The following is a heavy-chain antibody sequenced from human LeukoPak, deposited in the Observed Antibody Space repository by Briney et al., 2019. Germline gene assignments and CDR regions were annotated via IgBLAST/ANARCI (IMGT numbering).Heavy chain of an antibody. CDR1: GGSISSSSYY. V-gene: IGHV4-39*07. Sequence: SETLSLTCTVSGGSISSSSYYWGWIRQPPGKGLEWIGEINHSGSTNYNPSLKSRVTISVDTSKNQFSLKLSSVTAADTAVYYCAREGGSIAGYFDYWGQGTLVTVSS. CDR3: AREGGSIAGYFDY. CDR2: INHSGST. J-gene: IGHJ4*02. D-gene: IGHD6-6*01.